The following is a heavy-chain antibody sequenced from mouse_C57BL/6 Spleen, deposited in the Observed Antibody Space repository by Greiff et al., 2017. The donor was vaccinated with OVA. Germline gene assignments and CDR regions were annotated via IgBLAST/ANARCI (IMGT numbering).Heavy chain of an antibody. CDR3: ARWRYSNTFAY. Sequence: VQLQQSGPELVKPGASVKMSCKASGYTFTDYNMHWVKQSHGKSLEWIGYINPNNGGTSYNQKFKGKATLTVNKSSSTAYMELRSLTSEDAAVYYCARWRYSNTFAYWGQGTLVTVSA. J-gene: IGHJ3*01. V-gene: IGHV1-22*01. CDR1: GYTFTDYN. CDR2: INPNNGGT. D-gene: IGHD2-5*01.